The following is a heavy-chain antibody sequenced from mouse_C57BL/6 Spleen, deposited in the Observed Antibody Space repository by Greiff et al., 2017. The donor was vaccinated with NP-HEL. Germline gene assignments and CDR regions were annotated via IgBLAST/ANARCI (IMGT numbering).Heavy chain of an antibody. CDR1: GYTFTSYW. CDR2: IDPSDSYT. J-gene: IGHJ1*03. Sequence: QVQLQQPGAELVMPGASVKLSCKASGYTFTSYWMHWVKQRPGHGLEWIGEIDPSDSYTNYNQKFKGKSTLTVDKSSSTAYMQLSSLTSEDSAVYYCARGGSNYGYWYFDVWGTGTTVTVSS. CDR3: ARGGSNYGYWYFDV. D-gene: IGHD2-5*01. V-gene: IGHV1-69*01.